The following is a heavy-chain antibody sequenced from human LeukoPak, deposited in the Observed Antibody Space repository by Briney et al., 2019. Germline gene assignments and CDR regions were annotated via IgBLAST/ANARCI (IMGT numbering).Heavy chain of an antibody. CDR3: ARGRGAAARNWFDP. J-gene: IGHJ5*02. Sequence: WGSLRLSCAVSGFTFSSYEMNWVRQAPGQGLEWVSYISSSGSTIYYADSVKGRFTISRDNAKNSLYLQMNSLRAEDTAVYFCARGRGAAARNWFDPWGQGTLVTVSS. D-gene: IGHD6-13*01. CDR2: ISSSGSTI. V-gene: IGHV3-48*03. CDR1: GFTFSSYE.